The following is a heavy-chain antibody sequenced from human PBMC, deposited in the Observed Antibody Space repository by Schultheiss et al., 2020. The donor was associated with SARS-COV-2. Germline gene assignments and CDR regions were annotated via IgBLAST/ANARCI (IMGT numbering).Heavy chain of an antibody. CDR1: GFTFSSYG. Sequence: GGSLRLSCAASGFTFSSYGMHWVRQAPGKGLEWVAVISYDGSNKYYADSVKGRFTVSRDNLMNTLYLEMNSLRAEDTAVYYCASCGVEMATIRHCDAFDIWGQGTMVTVSS. CDR3: ASCGVEMATIRHCDAFDI. V-gene: IGHV3-30*03. J-gene: IGHJ3*02. CDR2: ISYDGSNK. D-gene: IGHD5-24*01.